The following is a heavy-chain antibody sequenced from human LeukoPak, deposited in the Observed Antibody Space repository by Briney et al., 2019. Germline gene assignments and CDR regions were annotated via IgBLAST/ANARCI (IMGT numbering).Heavy chain of an antibody. V-gene: IGHV1-18*01. CDR3: AIYSVQFAGAFDI. CDR2: ISTYNGNT. D-gene: IGHD5-18*01. J-gene: IGHJ3*02. CDR1: GYSFTSYG. Sequence: ASVRVSCKASGYSFTSYGIYWVRQAPGHGLEWMGWISTYNGNTHYAEKVQGRVTMTTDTGTSTASMELRSLRSDDTAVYFCAIYSVQFAGAFDIWGQGTMITVSS.